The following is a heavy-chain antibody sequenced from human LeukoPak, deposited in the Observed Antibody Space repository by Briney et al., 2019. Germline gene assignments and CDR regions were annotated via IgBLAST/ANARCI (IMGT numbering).Heavy chain of an antibody. D-gene: IGHD3-10*01. CDR2: IYHSGST. CDR3: ARGLSVWFGEFANPPNDAFDI. J-gene: IGHJ3*02. V-gene: IGHV4-38-2*02. Sequence: SETLSLTCTVSGYSISSGYYWGWIRQPPGKGLEWIGSIYHSGSTYYNPSLKSRVTISVDTSKNQFSLKLSSVTAAHTAVYYCARGLSVWFGEFANPPNDAFDIWGQGTMVTVSS. CDR1: GYSISSGYY.